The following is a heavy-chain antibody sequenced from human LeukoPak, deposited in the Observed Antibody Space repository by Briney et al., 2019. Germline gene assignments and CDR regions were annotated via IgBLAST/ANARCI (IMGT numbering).Heavy chain of an antibody. D-gene: IGHD3-22*01. CDR1: GFTFSSYG. J-gene: IGHJ4*02. CDR2: IWYDGSNE. CDR3: ARELYYYDSSGYYW. Sequence: GGSLRLSCAASGFTFSSYGMHWVRQAPGKGLEWVAVIWYDGSNEYYADSVKVRFTISRDNSKNTLYLQMNSLRAEDTAVYYCARELYYYDSSGYYWWGQGTLVTVSS. V-gene: IGHV3-33*01.